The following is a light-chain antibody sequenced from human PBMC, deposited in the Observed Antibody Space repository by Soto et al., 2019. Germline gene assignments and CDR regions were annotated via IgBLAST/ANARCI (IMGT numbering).Light chain of an antibody. V-gene: IGKV3-11*01. CDR2: DAS. J-gene: IGKJ3*01. CDR3: QQRSNWIFT. Sequence: EIVLTQSPATLSLSPGERATLSCRASQSVSSYLAWYQQKPGQAPRLLLSDASKRATGVPARFSGSGFGTDFTLTISSLEPEDFAVYYCQQRSNWIFTFGPGTKVDIK. CDR1: QSVSSY.